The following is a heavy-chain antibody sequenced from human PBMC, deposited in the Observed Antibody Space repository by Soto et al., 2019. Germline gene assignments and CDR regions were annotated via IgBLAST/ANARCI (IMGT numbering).Heavy chain of an antibody. V-gene: IGHV4-61*01. CDR2: ISYSGST. CDR1: GDSVNSGSYY. CDR3: ARDIRGYSRAFDY. Sequence: ETLSLTCTVSGDSVNSGSYYWTWVRQPPGKGLEWIGYISYSGSTNYNPSLHSRVTISIDTSKNQFSLKLTSVTAADTAFYFCARDIRGYSRAFDYWGQGTLVTVSS. J-gene: IGHJ4*02. D-gene: IGHD5-18*01.